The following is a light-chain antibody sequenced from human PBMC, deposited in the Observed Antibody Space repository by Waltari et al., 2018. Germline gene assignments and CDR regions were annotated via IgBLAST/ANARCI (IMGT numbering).Light chain of an antibody. V-gene: IGKV3-15*01. CDR1: KSVGNN. CDR3: QQYNEWPYT. CDR2: VTS. J-gene: IGKJ2*01. Sequence: ETIMTQSPATLSVSPGETATLSCRASKSVGNNIAWFQQTPGQAPRLLIYVTSSRSTNIPGRFSGAVSGTDFTLTISGLQSEDFAVYYCQQYNEWPYTFGQGT.